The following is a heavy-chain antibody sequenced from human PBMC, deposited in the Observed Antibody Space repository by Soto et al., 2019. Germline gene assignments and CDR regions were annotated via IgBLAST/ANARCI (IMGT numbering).Heavy chain of an antibody. V-gene: IGHV4-34*01. CDR3: ARGGSTSSCNYYYYYMDV. J-gene: IGHJ6*03. CDR1: GGSFSGYY. CDR2: INHSGST. D-gene: IGHD6-6*01. Sequence: SETLSLTCAVYGGSFSGYYWSWIRQPPGKGLEWIGEINHSGSTNYNPSLKSRVTISVDTSKNQFSLKLSSVTAADTAVYYCARGGSTSSCNYYYYYMDVWGQGTMVTVSS.